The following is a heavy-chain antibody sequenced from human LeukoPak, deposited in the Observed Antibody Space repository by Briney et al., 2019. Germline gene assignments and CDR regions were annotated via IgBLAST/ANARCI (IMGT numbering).Heavy chain of an antibody. CDR1: GYTFTSYG. V-gene: IGHV3-33*06. CDR2: IWYGGSNK. CDR3: AKDISVAGPWND. Sequence: SCKASGYTFTSYGMHWVRQAPGKGLEWVAVIWYGGSNKYYADSVKGRFTISRDNSKNTLYLQMNSLRAEDTAVYYCAKDISVAGPWNDWGQGTLVTVSS. J-gene: IGHJ4*02. D-gene: IGHD6-19*01.